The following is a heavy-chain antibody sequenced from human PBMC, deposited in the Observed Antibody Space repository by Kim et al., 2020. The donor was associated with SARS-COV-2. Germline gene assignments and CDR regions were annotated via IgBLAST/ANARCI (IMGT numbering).Heavy chain of an antibody. CDR1: GFTFSSYA. V-gene: IGHV3-23*01. D-gene: IGHD5-12*01. J-gene: IGHJ4*02. CDR3: AKVIASGISALLDY. CDR2: ISGSGGST. Sequence: GGSLRLSCAASGFTFSSYAMTWVRQAPGKGLEWVSAISGSGGSTYYADSVKGRFTISRDNAKNTLYLQMNSLRAEDTALYYCAKVIASGISALLDYWGQGTLVTVSS.